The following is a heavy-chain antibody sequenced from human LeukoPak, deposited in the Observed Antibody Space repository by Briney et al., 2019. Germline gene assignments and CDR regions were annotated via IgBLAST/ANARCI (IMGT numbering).Heavy chain of an antibody. J-gene: IGHJ4*02. V-gene: IGHV4-34*01. CDR2: INHSGST. D-gene: IGHD3-10*01. CDR3: TSNYYGSGSSRSWDY. CDR1: GGSFSGYY. Sequence: PSETLSLTCAVYGGSFSGYYWSWIRQPPGKGLEWIGEINHSGSTNYNPSLKSRVTISVDTSKNQFSLKLSSVTAADTAVYYCTSNYYGSGSSRSWDYWGQGTLVTVSS.